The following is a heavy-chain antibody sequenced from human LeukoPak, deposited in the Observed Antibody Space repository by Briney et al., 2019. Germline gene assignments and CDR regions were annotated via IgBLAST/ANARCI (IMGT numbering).Heavy chain of an antibody. D-gene: IGHD6-19*01. CDR2: IRSKANSYAT. CDR1: GFTFSGSA. V-gene: IGHV3-73*01. Sequence: GGSLRLSCAASGFTFSGSAMHWVRQASGKGLEWVGRIRSKANSYATAYAASVKGRFTISRDDSKNTAYLQMNSLKTEDTAVYYCTRESGGYMVVVRYAFDIWGQGTMVTVSS. J-gene: IGHJ3*02. CDR3: TRESGGYMVVVRYAFDI.